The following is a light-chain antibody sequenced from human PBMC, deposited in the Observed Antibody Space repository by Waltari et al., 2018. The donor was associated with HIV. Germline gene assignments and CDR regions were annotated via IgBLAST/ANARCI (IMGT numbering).Light chain of an antibody. CDR2: DAS. CDR3: QQLRNWLP. J-gene: IGKJ4*01. CDR1: QGVGTP. V-gene: IGKV3-11*01. Sequence: EIVLTQSPATLSWSPGERATLSCRASQGVGTPLAWDQQKPGQAPRLLIYDASKRPTGSPARFSGSGSATDFTLTICSLEPEDFAVYYCQQLRNWLPFGGGTKVELK.